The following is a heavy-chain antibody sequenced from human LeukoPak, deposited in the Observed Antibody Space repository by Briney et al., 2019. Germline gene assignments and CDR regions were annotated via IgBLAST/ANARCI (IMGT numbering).Heavy chain of an antibody. J-gene: IGHJ4*02. CDR3: ARTGYSYGTGTDY. D-gene: IGHD5-18*01. V-gene: IGHV1-46*01. CDR2: INPSGGST. CDR1: GYTFTGYY. Sequence: ASVKVPCKASGYTFTGYYMHWVRQAPGQGLEWMGIINPSGGSTSYAQKFQGRVTMTRDTSTSTVYMELSSLRSEDTAVYYCARTGYSYGTGTDYWGQGTLVTVSS.